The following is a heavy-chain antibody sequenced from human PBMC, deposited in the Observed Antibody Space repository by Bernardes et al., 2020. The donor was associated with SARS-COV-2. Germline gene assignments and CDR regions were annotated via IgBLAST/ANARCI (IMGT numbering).Heavy chain of an antibody. J-gene: IGHJ5*02. Sequence: SETLSLTCTVSGGSISSGSYYWSWIRQPAGKGLEWIGRIYTSGSTNYNPSLKSRVTISVDTSKNQFSLKLSSVTAADTAVYYCARGVALATLTGWFDPWGQGTLVTVSS. V-gene: IGHV4-61*02. CDR2: IYTSGST. D-gene: IGHD5-12*01. CDR3: ARGVALATLTGWFDP. CDR1: GGSISSGSYY.